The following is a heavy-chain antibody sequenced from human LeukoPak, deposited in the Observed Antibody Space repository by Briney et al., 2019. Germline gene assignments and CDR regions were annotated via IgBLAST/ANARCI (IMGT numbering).Heavy chain of an antibody. V-gene: IGHV3-30*02. J-gene: IGHJ4*02. Sequence: SVKGRFTISRGNSKNTLYLQMSSLRPEDTSMYYCAKDAIAFSSTWYFDYWGQGTLATVSS. D-gene: IGHD6-13*01. CDR3: AKDAIAFSSTWYFDY.